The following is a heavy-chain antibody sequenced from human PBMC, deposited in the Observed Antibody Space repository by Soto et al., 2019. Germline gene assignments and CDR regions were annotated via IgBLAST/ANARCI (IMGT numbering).Heavy chain of an antibody. CDR2: ISYDGNNK. D-gene: IGHD6-13*01. CDR3: ARRGPGTYFDY. J-gene: IGHJ4*02. Sequence: GGSLRLSCAASGFTYSTYTMHWVRQAPGKGLEWVAVISYDGNNKFYADSVKGRFTISRDSTKQTLYLQMNSLRAEDTAVYYCARRGPGTYFDYWGQGTLVTVSS. CDR1: GFTYSTYT. V-gene: IGHV3-30-3*01.